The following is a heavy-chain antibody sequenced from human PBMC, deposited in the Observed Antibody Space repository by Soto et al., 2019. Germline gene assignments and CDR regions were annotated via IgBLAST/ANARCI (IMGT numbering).Heavy chain of an antibody. V-gene: IGHV3-23*01. CDR2: ISGSGGST. Sequence: PGGSLRLSCAASGFTFSSHSMNWVRQAPGKGLEWVSAISGSGGSTYYADSVKGRFTISRDNSKNTLYLQMNSLRAEDTAVYYCAKDWMARGYSYDPKRVFDYWGQGTLVTVSS. D-gene: IGHD5-18*01. J-gene: IGHJ4*02. CDR1: GFTFSSHS. CDR3: AKDWMARGYSYDPKRVFDY.